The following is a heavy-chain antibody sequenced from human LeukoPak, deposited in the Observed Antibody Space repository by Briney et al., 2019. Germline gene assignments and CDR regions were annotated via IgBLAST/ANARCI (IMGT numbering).Heavy chain of an antibody. CDR1: GDSVSSNSAA. Sequence: SQTLSLTCAISGDSVSSNSAAWNWIRQSPSRGLEWLGRTYYRSKWYNDYAVSVKSRMTINPDTSKNQFSLQLNSVTPEDTAVYYCAREGVGDYGDYTLLEGNWFDPWGQGTLVTVSS. V-gene: IGHV6-1*01. D-gene: IGHD4-17*01. J-gene: IGHJ5*02. CDR3: AREGVGDYGDYTLLEGNWFDP. CDR2: TYYRSKWYN.